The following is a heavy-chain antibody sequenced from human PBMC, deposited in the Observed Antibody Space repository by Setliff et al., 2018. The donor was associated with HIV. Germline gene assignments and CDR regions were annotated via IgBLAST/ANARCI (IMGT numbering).Heavy chain of an antibody. CDR2: IYHSGST. CDR3: ARSPAYCRGGGCSSGNYYYMDV. Sequence: PSETLSLTCTVSGGSISSGYYWGWIRQPPGKGLEWIGRIYHSGSTYYNPSLKSRVTLSVDTSENQYSLKLTSLIAADTAVYYCARSPAYCRGGGCSSGNYYYMDVWGKGTTVTVSS. D-gene: IGHD2-15*01. V-gene: IGHV4-38-2*02. CDR1: GGSISSGYY. J-gene: IGHJ6*03.